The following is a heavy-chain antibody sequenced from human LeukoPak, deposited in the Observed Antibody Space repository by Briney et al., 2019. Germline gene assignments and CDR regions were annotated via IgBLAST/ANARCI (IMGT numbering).Heavy chain of an antibody. D-gene: IGHD6-6*01. Sequence: GGSLRLSCAASGFTFSSYSLNWVRQAPGKGLEWVSSITSSSSYIYYADSVKGRFTISRDNSKNTLYLQMNSLRAEDTAVYYCAKLRVGSSDHFDYWGQGTLVTVSS. CDR3: AKLRVGSSDHFDY. J-gene: IGHJ4*02. CDR1: GFTFSSYS. CDR2: ITSSSSYI. V-gene: IGHV3-21*01.